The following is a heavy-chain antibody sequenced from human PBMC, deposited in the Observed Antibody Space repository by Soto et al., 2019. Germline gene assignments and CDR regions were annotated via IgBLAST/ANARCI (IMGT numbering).Heavy chain of an antibody. J-gene: IGHJ5*02. V-gene: IGHV3-23*01. CDR3: AKDNLAPYSKGWAIRFDP. CDR2: IGGSGSYT. CDR1: GFTFSSYA. D-gene: IGHD6-19*01. Sequence: DVHLLESGGGLVQPGGSLRLSCAASGFTFSSYAMGWVRQAPGEGLEWVSSIGGSGSYTYYADSAKGRFTISRDNFKSTLYLQMNSLRAEDTAVYYCAKDNLAPYSKGWAIRFDPWGQGTLVTVSS.